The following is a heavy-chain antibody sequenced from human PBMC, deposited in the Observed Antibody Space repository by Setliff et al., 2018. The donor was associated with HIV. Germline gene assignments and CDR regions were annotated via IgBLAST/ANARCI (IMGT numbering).Heavy chain of an antibody. CDR2: INYNGVST. D-gene: IGHD6-13*01. Sequence: GVSLRLSCAASGFTFSNYDMNWFRQAPGKGPEWVSNINYNGVSTYYADSVKGRFTISRDNSKNTLFLQMNSLRAEDTGVYYCATQTGFYNSHWYDYWGQGTMVTVSS. CDR3: ATQTGFYNSHWYDY. V-gene: IGHV3-23*01. CDR1: GFTFSNYD. J-gene: IGHJ4*02.